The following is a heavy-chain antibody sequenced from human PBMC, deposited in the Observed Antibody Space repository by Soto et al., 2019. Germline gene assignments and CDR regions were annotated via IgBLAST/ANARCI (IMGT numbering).Heavy chain of an antibody. J-gene: IGHJ4*02. CDR3: AKAIEQWLGFDY. D-gene: IGHD6-19*01. CDR2: ISGSGGKT. V-gene: IGHV3-23*01. CDR1: GFTFSSYA. Sequence: GGSLRLSCAASGFTFSSYAMSWVRQGPGKGLEWVSGISGSGGKTYYADSVKGRFTISRDYSKNSLFLQMNSLRAEDTAVYYCAKAIEQWLGFDYWGQGTLVTVSS.